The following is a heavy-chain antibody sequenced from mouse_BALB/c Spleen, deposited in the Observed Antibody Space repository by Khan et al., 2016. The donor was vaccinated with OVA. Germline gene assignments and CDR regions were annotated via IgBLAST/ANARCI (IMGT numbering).Heavy chain of an antibody. D-gene: IGHD2-3*01. Sequence: QVQLQQPGAELVRPGASVKLSCKASGYSFTSYWMNWVKQRPGQGLEWIGMIHPSDNETRLNQKFKDKATLTVDKSSSTAYMQLSSPTSEDSAVYYFARSHYDVYPYYFDYWGQGTTLTVSS. CDR2: IHPSDNET. CDR3: ARSHYDVYPYYFDY. CDR1: GYSFTSYW. J-gene: IGHJ2*01. V-gene: IGHV1-74*01.